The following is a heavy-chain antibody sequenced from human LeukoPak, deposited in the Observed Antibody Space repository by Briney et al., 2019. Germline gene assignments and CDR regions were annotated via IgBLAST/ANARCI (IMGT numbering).Heavy chain of an antibody. V-gene: IGHV3-21*01. J-gene: IGHJ6*02. CDR1: GFTFSSYS. D-gene: IGHD3-10*01. CDR2: ISSSSSYI. Sequence: PGGSLRLSCAASGFTFSSYSMNWVRQAPGKGLEWVSSISSSSSYIYYADSVKGRFTISRDNAKNSLYLQMNSLRAEDTAVYYCARDPNFGGLPSYYYYGMDVWGQGTTVTVSS. CDR3: ARDPNFGGLPSYYYYGMDV.